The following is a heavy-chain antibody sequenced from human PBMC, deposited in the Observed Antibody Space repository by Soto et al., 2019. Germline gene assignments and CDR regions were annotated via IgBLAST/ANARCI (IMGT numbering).Heavy chain of an antibody. D-gene: IGHD3-22*01. V-gene: IGHV3-23*01. CDR3: ASRYYYDSSGYPIDY. J-gene: IGHJ4*02. CDR1: VLTFSSYD. CDR2: ISGSGSST. Sequence: WWSLRLSCSASVLTFSSYDMSWFRQAPGKGLEWVSGISGSGSSTYYADSVKGRFTISGDNSKKTLYLQMNSLRVEDTAVYYCASRYYYDSSGYPIDYWGQGTLVTVSS.